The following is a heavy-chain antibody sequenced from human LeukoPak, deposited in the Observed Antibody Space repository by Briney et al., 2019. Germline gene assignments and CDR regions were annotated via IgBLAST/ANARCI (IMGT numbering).Heavy chain of an antibody. Sequence: PGGSLRLSCAASGFSFSSYAMNWVRQAPGKGLEWVAFISDDGRNEYYADSVKGRFTFSRDNSKNTLDLQMSSLRPEDTAVYYCAREGGFYGSGPLNDYGMDVWGQGTAVTVSS. CDR2: ISDDGRNE. V-gene: IGHV3-30*04. D-gene: IGHD3-10*01. CDR1: GFSFSSYA. J-gene: IGHJ6*02. CDR3: AREGGFYGSGPLNDYGMDV.